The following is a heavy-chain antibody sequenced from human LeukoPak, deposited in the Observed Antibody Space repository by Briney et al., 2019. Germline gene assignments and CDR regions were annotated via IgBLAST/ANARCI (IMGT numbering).Heavy chain of an antibody. J-gene: IGHJ4*02. Sequence: GGSLRLSCAASGFTFSNFAMTWVRQAPGKGLEWVSVINDSGGGTSYADFGEGRFTIYRDNSKNTLYLQMNSLRAEDTAVYYCAKSDCTSTSCYTIDYWGQGTLVTVSS. V-gene: IGHV3-23*01. CDR1: GFTFSNFA. D-gene: IGHD2-2*02. CDR2: INDSGGGT. CDR3: AKSDCTSTSCYTIDY.